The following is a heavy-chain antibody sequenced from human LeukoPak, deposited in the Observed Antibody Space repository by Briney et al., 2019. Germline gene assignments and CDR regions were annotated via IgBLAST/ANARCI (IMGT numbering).Heavy chain of an antibody. CDR2: IWYDGSNK. D-gene: IGHD1-26*01. V-gene: IGHV3-33*01. CDR1: GFTFSNYD. J-gene: IGHJ4*02. CDR3: ARIRWELLDIDY. Sequence: PGRSLRLSCAASGFTFSNYDMHWVRRAPDKGLEWVAVIWYDGSNKYYADSVKGRFTISRDISKNTLNLQMNSLRVEDTAVYYCARIRWELLDIDYWGQGTLVTVSS.